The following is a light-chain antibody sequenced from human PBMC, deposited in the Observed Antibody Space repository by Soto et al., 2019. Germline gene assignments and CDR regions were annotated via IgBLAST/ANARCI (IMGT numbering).Light chain of an antibody. Sequence: QSALTQPPSVSAAPGQRVTISCSGTSSNIGNNYVSWYQQFPGSAPKLLIYVNNFRPSGIPDRFSGSKSGTSATLGIAGLQTGDEADYYCGTWDSSLSAVVFGGGTKLTVL. CDR3: GTWDSSLSAVV. J-gene: IGLJ2*01. CDR1: SSNIGNNY. V-gene: IGLV1-51*01. CDR2: VNN.